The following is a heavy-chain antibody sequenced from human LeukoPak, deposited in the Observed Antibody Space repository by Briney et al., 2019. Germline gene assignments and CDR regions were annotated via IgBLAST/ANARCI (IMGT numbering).Heavy chain of an antibody. CDR1: GGSISSSSYY. J-gene: IGHJ6*03. Sequence: SETLSLTCTVSGGSISSSSYYWGWIRQPPGKGLEWIASIYYSGNTYYNPSLKSRVTISVDTSKNQFSLKLSSVTAADTAVYYCARVGSGSYYYYYMDVWGKGTTVTVSS. D-gene: IGHD1-26*01. V-gene: IGHV4-39*07. CDR3: ARVGSGSYYYYYMDV. CDR2: IYYSGNT.